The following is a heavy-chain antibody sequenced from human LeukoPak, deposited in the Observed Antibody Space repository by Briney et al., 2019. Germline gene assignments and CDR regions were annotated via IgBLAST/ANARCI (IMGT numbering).Heavy chain of an antibody. D-gene: IGHD3-10*01. V-gene: IGHV4-38-2*02. CDR2: IYHSGST. CDR3: ARVGKGKSVGEVIKGRMKTNWFDP. CDR1: GYSISSGYY. J-gene: IGHJ5*02. Sequence: PSETLSLTCTVSGYSISSGYYWGWIRQPPGKGLEWIGSIYHSGSTYYNPSLKSRVTISVDTSKNQFSLKLSSVTAADTAVYYCARVGKGKSVGEVIKGRMKTNWFDPWGQGTLVTVSS.